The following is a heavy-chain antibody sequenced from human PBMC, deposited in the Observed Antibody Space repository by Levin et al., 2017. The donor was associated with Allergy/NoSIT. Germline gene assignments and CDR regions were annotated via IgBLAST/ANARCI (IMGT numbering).Heavy chain of an antibody. V-gene: IGHV1-18*01. CDR1: GYTFTSYG. D-gene: IGHD1-14*01. Sequence: ASVKVSCKASGYTFTSYGISWVRQAPGQGLEWMGWISAYNGNTNYAQKLQGRATMPTDTSTRTAYMELRSLRSDDTAVYYCARIPPNAEGGYYYYGMDVWGQGTTVTVSS. J-gene: IGHJ6*02. CDR2: ISAYNGNT. CDR3: ARIPPNAEGGYYYYGMDV.